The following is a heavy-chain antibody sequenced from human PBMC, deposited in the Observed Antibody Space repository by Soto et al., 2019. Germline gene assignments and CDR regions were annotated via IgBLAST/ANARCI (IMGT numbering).Heavy chain of an antibody. CDR3: AKEKYYYDSSADY. D-gene: IGHD3-22*01. CDR1: GXTFSSYW. CDR2: ISYDGSNK. J-gene: IGHJ4*02. Sequence: GSLRLSCAASGXTFSSYWMHWVRQAPGKGLEWVAVISYDGSNKYYADSVKGRFTISRDNSKNTLYLQMNSLRAEDTAVYYCAKEKYYYDSSADYWGQGTLGTVSS. V-gene: IGHV3-30*18.